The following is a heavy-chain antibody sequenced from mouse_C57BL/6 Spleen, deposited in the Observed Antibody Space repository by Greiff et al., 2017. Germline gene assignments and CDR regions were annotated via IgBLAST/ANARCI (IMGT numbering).Heavy chain of an antibody. CDR3: ARWYYGSPFDY. V-gene: IGHV7-3*01. D-gene: IGHD1-1*01. Sequence: EVQLQESGGGLVQPGGSLSLSCAASGFTFTDYYMSWVRQPPGKALEWLGFIRHKANGYTTEYSASVKGRFTISRDNSQSILYLQMNALRAEDSATYYCARWYYGSPFDYWGQGTTLTVSS. CDR2: IRHKANGYTT. J-gene: IGHJ2*01. CDR1: GFTFTDYY.